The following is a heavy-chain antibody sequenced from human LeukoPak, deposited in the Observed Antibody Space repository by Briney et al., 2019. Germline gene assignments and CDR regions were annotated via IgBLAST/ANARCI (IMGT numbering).Heavy chain of an antibody. Sequence: GGSLRPSCAASGFTFSSYAMSWVRQAPGKGLEWVSGISGSGGSTYYADSVKGRFTISRDNSKNTLYLQMNSLRAEDTAVYYCANSLYGYYFDYWGQGTLVTVSS. CDR1: GFTFSSYA. CDR3: ANSLYGYYFDY. D-gene: IGHD2-8*01. V-gene: IGHV3-23*01. J-gene: IGHJ4*02. CDR2: ISGSGGST.